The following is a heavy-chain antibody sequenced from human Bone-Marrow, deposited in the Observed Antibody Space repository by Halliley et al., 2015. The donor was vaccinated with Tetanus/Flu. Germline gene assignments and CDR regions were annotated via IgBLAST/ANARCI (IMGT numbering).Heavy chain of an antibody. Sequence: SLRLSCAASGFNLTSYAMHWVRQAPGKGLEWVAIISYDGTDKYYADSVKGRFSISRDKSKNTLYLQMNSLRVEDTAVYYCARDAFDYYNYYYFDPWGRGTLVTVSS. D-gene: IGHD4-4*01. J-gene: IGHJ5*02. CDR2: ISYDGTDK. CDR3: ARDAFDYYNYYYFDP. CDR1: GFNLTSYA. V-gene: IGHV3-30*04.